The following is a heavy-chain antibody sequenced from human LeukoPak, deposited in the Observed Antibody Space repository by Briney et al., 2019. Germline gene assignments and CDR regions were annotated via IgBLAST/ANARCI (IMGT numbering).Heavy chain of an antibody. Sequence: ASVKVSCKASGYTFTSYGISWVRQAPGQGLEWMGWISAYNGNTNYAQKLQGRVTMTTDTSTSTAYMELRSLRSDDTAVYYCARDRTDSSGYSSWFDPWGQGTLVTVSS. V-gene: IGHV1-18*01. J-gene: IGHJ5*02. CDR1: GYTFTSYG. D-gene: IGHD3-22*01. CDR2: ISAYNGNT. CDR3: ARDRTDSSGYSSWFDP.